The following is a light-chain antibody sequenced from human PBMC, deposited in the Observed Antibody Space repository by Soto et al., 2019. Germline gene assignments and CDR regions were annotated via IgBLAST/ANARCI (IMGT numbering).Light chain of an antibody. CDR2: EAS. CDR1: QDIGNS. V-gene: IGKV1-33*01. Sequence: DIQMTPSPPSLSASVGDRVIITCQASQDIGNSLNWFQHKPGKAPNLVIYEASNLEIGVPSRFSGSGSGTDFTFTITSLRPGESATYDCQKSDHRRLFGPGTKGDMK. CDR3: QKSDHRRL. J-gene: IGKJ3*01.